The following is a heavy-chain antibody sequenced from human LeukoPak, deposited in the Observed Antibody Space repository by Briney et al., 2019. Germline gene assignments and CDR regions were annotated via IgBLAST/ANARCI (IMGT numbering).Heavy chain of an antibody. Sequence: SQTLSLTCTVSGGSISSGDYYWSWIRQPPGKGLEWIGYIYYSGSTYYNPSLKSRVTISVNTSKNQFSLKLSSVTAADTAVYYCARGVVRGDNRIDYWGQGTLVTVSS. CDR2: IYYSGST. J-gene: IGHJ4*02. CDR1: GGSISSGDYY. V-gene: IGHV4-30-4*01. D-gene: IGHD3-10*01. CDR3: ARGVVRGDNRIDY.